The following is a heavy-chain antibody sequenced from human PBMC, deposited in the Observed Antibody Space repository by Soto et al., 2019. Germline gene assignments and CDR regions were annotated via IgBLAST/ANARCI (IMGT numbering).Heavy chain of an antibody. CDR1: GGTFSSYA. V-gene: IGHV1-69*06. J-gene: IGHJ5*02. CDR3: AEIPGGSFWSGYNNWFDP. D-gene: IGHD3-3*01. Sequence: SVKVSCKASGGTFSSYAISWVRQAPGQGLEWMGGIIPIFGTANYAQKFQGRVTITADKSTSTAYMELSSLRSEDTAVYYCAEIPGGSFWSGYNNWFDPWGKGTLGTAPQ. CDR2: IIPIFGTA.